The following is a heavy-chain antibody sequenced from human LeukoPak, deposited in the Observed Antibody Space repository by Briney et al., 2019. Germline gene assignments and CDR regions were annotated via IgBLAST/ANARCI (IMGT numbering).Heavy chain of an antibody. CDR1: GYTFTSYY. V-gene: IGHV1-46*01. J-gene: IGHJ4*02. D-gene: IGHD3-22*01. CDR3: ARENFDSSGYFPLGY. CDR2: INPSSGST. Sequence: ASVKVSCKASGYTFTSYYMHWVRQAPGQGLEWMGLINPSSGSTSYAQKFQGRVTMTRDTSTSTVYMELSSLRSEDTAVYYCARENFDSSGYFPLGYWGQGTLVTVSS.